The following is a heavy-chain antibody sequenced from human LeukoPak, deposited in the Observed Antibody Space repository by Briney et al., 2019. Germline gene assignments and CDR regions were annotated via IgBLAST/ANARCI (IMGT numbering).Heavy chain of an antibody. J-gene: IGHJ4*02. Sequence: PGGSLRLSCAASGFTFSSYGMHWVRQAPGKGLEWVAVISYDGSNKYYADSVKGRFTISRDNAKNSLYLQMNSLRAEDTAVYYCARDVPSGSYTFDYWGQGTLVTVSS. CDR3: ARDVPSGSYTFDY. CDR1: GFTFSSYG. V-gene: IGHV3-30*03. CDR2: ISYDGSNK. D-gene: IGHD3-10*01.